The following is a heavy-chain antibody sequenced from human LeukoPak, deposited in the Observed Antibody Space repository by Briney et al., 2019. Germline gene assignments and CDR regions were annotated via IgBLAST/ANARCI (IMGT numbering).Heavy chain of an antibody. D-gene: IGHD1-1*01. V-gene: IGHV3-15*01. CDR3: TTAPLGIHLVDY. CDR1: GFTFNNAW. J-gene: IGHJ4*02. CDR2: IQRKADGGTT. Sequence: PGGSLRLSCAASGFTFNNAWMTWVRQAPGKGLEWVGRIQRKADGGTTEYAAPVKGRFTISRDDSKDTLFLQMNNLKTEDTAIYYCTTAPLGIHLVDYWGQGTLVTVSS.